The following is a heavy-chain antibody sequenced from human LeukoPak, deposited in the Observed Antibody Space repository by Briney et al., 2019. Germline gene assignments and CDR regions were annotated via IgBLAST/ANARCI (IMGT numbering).Heavy chain of an antibody. J-gene: IGHJ4*02. D-gene: IGHD1-26*01. Sequence: KTGGSLRLSCAASGFTFSSYSMNWVRQAPGKGLEWVSSMGGSSSSLYYADSVKGRFTVSRDNAKNSLYLQMNSLRAEDTAVYYCAKAQWELLLLDYWGQGTPVTVSS. V-gene: IGHV3-21*04. CDR2: MGGSSSSL. CDR3: AKAQWELLLLDY. CDR1: GFTFSSYS.